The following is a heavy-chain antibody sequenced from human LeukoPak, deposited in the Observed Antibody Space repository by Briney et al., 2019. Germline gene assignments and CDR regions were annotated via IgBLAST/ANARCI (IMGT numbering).Heavy chain of an antibody. CDR1: GYTFTSYY. D-gene: IGHD3-9*01. Sequence: ASVKVSCKASGYTFTSYYMHWVRQAPGQGLEWMGIINPSGGSTSYAQKFQGRVTMTRDTSTSTVYMELSSLRSDDTAVYYCARDRGYDILTGYYNGLHYWGQGTLVTVSS. V-gene: IGHV1-46*01. CDR2: INPSGGST. CDR3: ARDRGYDILTGYYNGLHY. J-gene: IGHJ4*02.